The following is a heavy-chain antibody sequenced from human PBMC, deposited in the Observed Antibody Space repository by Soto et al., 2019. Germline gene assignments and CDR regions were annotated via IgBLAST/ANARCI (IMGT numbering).Heavy chain of an antibody. V-gene: IGHV1-2*02. Sequence: QVQLVQSGAEVKKPGASVKVSCKASGYTFTGYYMHWVRQAPGQGLEWMGWINPNCGAPNYAQKFQDRVIMAGDTSISTAYMGLSRLRSDDTAVYYCARADGSGRVGYNWCDPWGQGTLVAVSS. J-gene: IGHJ5*02. CDR1: GYTFTGYY. D-gene: IGHD3-10*01. CDR2: INPNCGAP. CDR3: ARADGSGRVGYNWCDP.